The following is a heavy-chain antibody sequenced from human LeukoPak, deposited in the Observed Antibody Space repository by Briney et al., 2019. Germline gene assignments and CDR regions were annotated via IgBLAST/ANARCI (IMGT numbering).Heavy chain of an antibody. CDR3: ARVSITMILNY. J-gene: IGHJ4*02. CDR2: YLYGGST. D-gene: IGHD3-22*01. CDR1: GGSVGSGSYY. Sequence: PSETLSLTCTVSGGSVGSGSYYWSWIRQPPGKGLEWIGYYLYGGSTSYNPSLKSRVTISVDTSKNQVSLKLSSVTAADTAVYFCARVSITMILNYWGQGTLVTVSS. V-gene: IGHV4-61*01.